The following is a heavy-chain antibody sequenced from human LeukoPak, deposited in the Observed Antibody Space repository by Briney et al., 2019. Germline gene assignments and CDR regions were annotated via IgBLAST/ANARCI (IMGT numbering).Heavy chain of an antibody. CDR3: SRRSRAAAGGAFDI. CDR1: GDSISPYY. V-gene: IGHV4-59*01. D-gene: IGHD6-13*01. Sequence: PSETLSLTCTVSGDSISPYYWGWIRQPPGKGLEWIGYLHYSGSTNYNPSLKSRVTISVDTSKNQFSLKLSSVTAADTAVYYRSRRSRAAAGGAFDIWGQGTRVTVSS. J-gene: IGHJ3*02. CDR2: LHYSGST.